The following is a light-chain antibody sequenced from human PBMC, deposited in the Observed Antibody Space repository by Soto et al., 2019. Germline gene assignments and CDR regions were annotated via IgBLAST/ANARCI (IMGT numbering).Light chain of an antibody. CDR3: SSYTSSSTYV. CDR1: SSDVGGYYF. J-gene: IGLJ1*01. Sequence: SVLTQPASVSGSPGQSITISCTGTSSDVGGYYFVSWYQQYPGKAPKLMIYEVSNRPSGVSNRFSGSKSGNTASLTISGLQAEDEADYYCSSYTSSSTYVFGTGTKVNVL. CDR2: EVS. V-gene: IGLV2-14*01.